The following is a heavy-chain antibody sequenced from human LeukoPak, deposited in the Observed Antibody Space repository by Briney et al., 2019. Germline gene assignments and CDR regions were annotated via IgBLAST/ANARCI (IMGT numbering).Heavy chain of an antibody. Sequence: GGSLRLSCAASGFTVSSNYMSWVRQAPGKGLEWVSAISGSGGSTYYADSVKGRFTISRDNSKNTLYLQMNSLRADDTAVYYCARDHQVSYFDCWGQGTLVTVSS. CDR3: ARDHQVSYFDC. D-gene: IGHD6-6*01. V-gene: IGHV3-53*05. CDR1: GFTVSSNY. CDR2: ISGSGGST. J-gene: IGHJ4*02.